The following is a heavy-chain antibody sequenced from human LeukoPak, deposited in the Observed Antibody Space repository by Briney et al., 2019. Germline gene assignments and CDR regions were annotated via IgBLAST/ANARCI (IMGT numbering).Heavy chain of an antibody. D-gene: IGHD3-22*01. V-gene: IGHV4-4*07. CDR3: ARDGFLPQNYDSSGYPRGPYYYYYYGMDV. Sequence: PSETLSLTCTVSGGSISSYYWSWIRQPAGKGLEWIGRIYTSGSPNYNPSLKSRVTMSVDTSKNQFSLKLSSVTAADTAVYYCARDGFLPQNYDSSGYPRGPYYYYYYGMDVWGQGTTVTVSS. CDR1: GGSISSYY. CDR2: IYTSGSP. J-gene: IGHJ6*02.